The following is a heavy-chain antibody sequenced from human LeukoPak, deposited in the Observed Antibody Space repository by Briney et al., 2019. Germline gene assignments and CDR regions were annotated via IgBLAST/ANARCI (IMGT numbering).Heavy chain of an antibody. CDR3: ARLSGAVVVPAADDAFDI. J-gene: IGHJ3*02. Sequence: SETLSLNCAVYGGSFSGYYWSWIRQPPGMGLEWIGEINHSGSTNYNPSLKSRVTISVDTSKNQFSLKLSSVTAADTAVYYCARLSGAVVVPAADDAFDIWGQGTMVTVSS. CDR2: INHSGST. V-gene: IGHV4-34*01. CDR1: GGSFSGYY. D-gene: IGHD2-2*01.